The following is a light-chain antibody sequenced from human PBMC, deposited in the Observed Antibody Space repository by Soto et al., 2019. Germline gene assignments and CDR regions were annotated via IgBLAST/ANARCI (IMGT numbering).Light chain of an antibody. CDR1: SSNIGAGYD. CDR2: GNS. CDR3: QSYDSSLSGSLNVV. V-gene: IGLV1-40*01. Sequence: QSVLTQPPSVSGAPGQRVTLSCTGSSSNIGAGYDVHWYQQLPGTAPKLLIYGNSNRPSGVPDRFSGSKSGTSASLAITGLQAEDEADYYCQSYDSSLSGSLNVVFGGGTKVTVL. J-gene: IGLJ2*01.